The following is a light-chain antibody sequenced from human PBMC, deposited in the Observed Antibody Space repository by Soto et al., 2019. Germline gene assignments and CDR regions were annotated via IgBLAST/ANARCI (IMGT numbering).Light chain of an antibody. CDR3: QQYYNWPRT. J-gene: IGKJ1*01. Sequence: EIVMTQSPATLSVSPGERATLSCWASQSISSNLAWYQQKAGQAPRLLIYGASTRATGIPARFSGSGSGTEFTLTISSLQPEDFAVYYCQQYYNWPRTFGQGTKVDNK. CDR2: GAS. V-gene: IGKV3-15*01. CDR1: QSISSN.